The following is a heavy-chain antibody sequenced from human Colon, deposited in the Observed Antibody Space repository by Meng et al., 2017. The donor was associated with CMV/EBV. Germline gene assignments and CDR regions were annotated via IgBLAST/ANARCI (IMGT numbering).Heavy chain of an antibody. J-gene: IGHJ4*03. CDR3: VRGHYDGA. Sequence: GESLKISCAASGFTFSNYWMSWVRQAPGKGLEWVANIKQDGSEKYYVDSVKGRFIISRDNAKNSLYLQMNSLRVEDTAVYFCVRGHYDGAWGHGTLVTVSS. D-gene: IGHD3-16*01. V-gene: IGHV3-7*04. CDR2: IKQDGSEK. CDR1: GFTFSNYW.